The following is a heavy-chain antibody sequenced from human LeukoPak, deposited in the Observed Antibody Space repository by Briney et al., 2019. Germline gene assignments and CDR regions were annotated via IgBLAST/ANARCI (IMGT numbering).Heavy chain of an antibody. CDR1: GDSISTYY. CDR3: ARVTGYVMEDYFDY. V-gene: IGHV4-59*01. J-gene: IGHJ4*02. Sequence: SETLSLTCTVSGDSISTYYWSWIRQPPGKGLEWIGYIYYSGSTNYNPSLKGRVTISVDTSKNQFSLKLSSVTAADTAVYYCARVTGYVMEDYFDYWGQGTLVTVSS. D-gene: IGHD6-13*01. CDR2: IYYSGST.